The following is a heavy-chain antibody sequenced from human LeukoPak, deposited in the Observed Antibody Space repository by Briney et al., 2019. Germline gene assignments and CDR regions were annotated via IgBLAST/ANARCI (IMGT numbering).Heavy chain of an antibody. Sequence: SETLSLTCAVSGGSISSGGYSWSWIRQPPGKGLGWIGYIYHSGSTYYNPSLKSRVTISVDRSKNQFSLKLSSVTAADTAVYYCARGSSSWYRGYFDYWGQGTLVTVSS. D-gene: IGHD6-13*01. J-gene: IGHJ4*02. CDR2: IYHSGST. CDR1: GGSISSGGYS. V-gene: IGHV4-30-2*01. CDR3: ARGSSSWYRGYFDY.